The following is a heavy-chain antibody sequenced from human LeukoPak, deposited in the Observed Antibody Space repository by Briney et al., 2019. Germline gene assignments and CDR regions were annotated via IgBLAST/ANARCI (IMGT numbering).Heavy chain of an antibody. J-gene: IGHJ6*03. CDR3: ARSGVPPYYYYYMDV. D-gene: IGHD3-10*01. CDR2: IYYTGNT. Sequence: KPSETLSLTCTVSGGSISNYYWNWIRQPPGKGLEWIGYIYYTGNTNYNPSLKSRVTISVDTSKNQFSLKLSSVTAADTAVYYCARSGVPPYYYYYMDVWGKGTTVTVSS. CDR1: GGSISNYY. V-gene: IGHV4-59*01.